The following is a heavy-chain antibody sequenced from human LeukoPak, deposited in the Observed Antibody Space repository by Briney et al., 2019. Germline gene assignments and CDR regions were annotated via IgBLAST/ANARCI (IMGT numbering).Heavy chain of an antibody. V-gene: IGHV4-38-2*02. CDR3: AREDDYNAWNEYSSRDY. Sequence: PSETLSLTCTVSGYSISSGYYWGWVRQPPGKGLEWIASIYYSGATSYKTSLKSRLTISLDASHNQFSLKLRSVTAADTAVYYCAREDDYNAWNEYSSRDYWGEGLLVTVSS. D-gene: IGHD4-11*01. J-gene: IGHJ4*02. CDR2: IYYSGAT. CDR1: GYSISSGYY.